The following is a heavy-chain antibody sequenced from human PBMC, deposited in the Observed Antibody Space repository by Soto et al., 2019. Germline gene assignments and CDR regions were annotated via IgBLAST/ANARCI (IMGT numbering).Heavy chain of an antibody. V-gene: IGHV6-1*01. CDR1: GDSVSSNSAA. Sequence: SQTLSLTCVISGDSVSSNSAAWNWIRKSPSRGLEWLGRTYYRSRWYNDYAVSVRSRITVNADTSKNQFSLHLNSVTPEDTAVYYCAGISSLQWYYMDVWDKGTTVTVSS. CDR2: TYYRSRWYN. CDR3: AGISSLQWYYMDV. D-gene: IGHD6-19*01. J-gene: IGHJ6*03.